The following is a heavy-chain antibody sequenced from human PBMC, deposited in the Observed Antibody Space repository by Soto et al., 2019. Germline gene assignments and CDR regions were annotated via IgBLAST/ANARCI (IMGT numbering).Heavy chain of an antibody. V-gene: IGHV4-38-2*02. D-gene: IGHD1-26*01. J-gene: IGHJ4*02. Sequence: SETLSLTCTVSGYSISSGYYWGWIRQPPGKGLEWIGSIYHSGSTYYNPSLKSRVTISVDTSKNQFSLKLSSVTAADTAVYYCAREGLSSGSYYFDYWGQGTLVTVSS. CDR1: GYSISSGYY. CDR2: IYHSGST. CDR3: AREGLSSGSYYFDY.